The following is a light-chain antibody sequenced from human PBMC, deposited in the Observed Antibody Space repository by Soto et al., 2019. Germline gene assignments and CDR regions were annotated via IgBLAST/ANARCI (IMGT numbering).Light chain of an antibody. CDR2: GAS. CDR3: QQYNNLPPLT. Sequence: EIVLTQSPATLSVSPGERATLSCRASQSVSDNLAWYQQKPGQAPRHLIYGASTRATGIPARFSGSGSGTQFTLTISSLQSEDFAVYYCQQYNNLPPLTFGGGTKVEIK. J-gene: IGKJ4*01. CDR1: QSVSDN. V-gene: IGKV3-15*01.